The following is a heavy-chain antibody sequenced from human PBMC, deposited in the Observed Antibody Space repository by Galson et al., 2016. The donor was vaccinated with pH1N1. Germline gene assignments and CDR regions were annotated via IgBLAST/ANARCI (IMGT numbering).Heavy chain of an antibody. D-gene: IGHD3-16*01. V-gene: IGHV1-69*05. J-gene: IGHJ3*02. Sequence: SVKVSCKASGYRFIGYYIHWVRQVPGQGLEWMGGIIPLSDAAKYPQKFQGRVTITTDRSTRTTYMEMSSLRYEDTAVYSCAKWGGRNAFEIWGQGTMITVSS. CDR1: GYRFIGYY. CDR2: IIPLSDAA. CDR3: AKWGGRNAFEI.